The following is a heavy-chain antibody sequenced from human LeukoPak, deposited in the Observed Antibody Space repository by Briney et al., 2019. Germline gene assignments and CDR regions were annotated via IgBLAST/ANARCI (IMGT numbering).Heavy chain of an antibody. CDR2: ISYDGSNK. J-gene: IGHJ4*02. V-gene: IGHV3-30*03. Sequence: GGSLRLSCAASGFTFSSYGMHWVRQAPGKGLEWVAVISYDGSNKYYADSVKGRFTISRDNAKNSLYLQMNSLRAEDTAVYYCARAPSAYCSSTSCEGGYWGQGTLVTVSS. D-gene: IGHD2-2*01. CDR1: GFTFSSYG. CDR3: ARAPSAYCSSTSCEGGY.